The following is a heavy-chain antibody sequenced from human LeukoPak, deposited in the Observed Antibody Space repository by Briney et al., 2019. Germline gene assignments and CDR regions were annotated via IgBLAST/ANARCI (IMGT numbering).Heavy chain of an antibody. CDR1: GYTFTSYG. J-gene: IGHJ6*04. V-gene: IGHV1-18*04. CDR3: ARDGHYGSGSYYNLGFPSYYYYGMDV. Sequence: ASVKVSCEASGYTFTSYGISWVRQAPGQGLEWMGWISAYNGNTNYAQKLQGRVTMTTDTSTSTAYMELRSLRSDDTAVYYCARDGHYGSGSYYNLGFPSYYYYGMDVWGKGTTVTVSS. CDR2: ISAYNGNT. D-gene: IGHD3-10*01.